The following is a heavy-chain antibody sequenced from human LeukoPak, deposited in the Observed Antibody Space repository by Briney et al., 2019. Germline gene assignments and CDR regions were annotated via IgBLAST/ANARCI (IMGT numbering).Heavy chain of an antibody. CDR2: INLRGTT. V-gene: IGHV4-34*01. CDR3: VGTKYNDSPVLSN. CDR1: GGSFTTYY. Sequence: SETLSLTCAVYGGSFTTYYGTWIRQPPGKGPEWIGEINLRGTTNYNPSLKSRVTISLDTSKNQFSLKLTSVTAADTAVYYCVGTKYNDSPVLSNWGQGSLVTVSS. J-gene: IGHJ4*02. D-gene: IGHD1-1*01.